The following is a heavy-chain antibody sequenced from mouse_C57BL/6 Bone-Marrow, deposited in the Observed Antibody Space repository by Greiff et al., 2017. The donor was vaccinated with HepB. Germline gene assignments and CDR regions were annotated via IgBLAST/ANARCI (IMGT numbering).Heavy chain of an antibody. V-gene: IGHV2-9-1*01. CDR2: IWTGGGT. CDR1: GFSLTSYA. CDR3: AIYYSNYVGPFAY. Sequence: VQLQQSGPGLVAPSQSLSITCTVSGFSLTSYAISWVRQPPGKGLEWLGVIWTGGGTNYNSALKSRLSISKDNSKSQVFLKMNSLQTDDTARYYCAIYYSNYVGPFAYWGQGTLVTVSA. J-gene: IGHJ3*01. D-gene: IGHD2-5*01.